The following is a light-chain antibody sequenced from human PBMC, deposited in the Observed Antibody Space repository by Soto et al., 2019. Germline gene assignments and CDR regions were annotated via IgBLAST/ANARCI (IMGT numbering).Light chain of an antibody. J-gene: IGKJ1*01. CDR1: QSISSW. Sequence: DIQMTQSPSTLSASVGDRVTITCRASQSISSWLAWYQQKPGKAPKLLIYKAFSSESGVPSRFSGSGSETEFSLTISSLQPDDFATYYCQQYDSYSGFGQGATVEIK. V-gene: IGKV1-5*03. CDR2: KAF. CDR3: QQYDSYSG.